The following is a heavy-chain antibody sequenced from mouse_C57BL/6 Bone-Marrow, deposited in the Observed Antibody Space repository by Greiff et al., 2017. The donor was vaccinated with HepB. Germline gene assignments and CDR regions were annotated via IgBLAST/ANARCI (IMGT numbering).Heavy chain of an antibody. CDR3: ARMGEDYFDY. CDR2: IDPSDSYT. V-gene: IGHV1-59*01. D-gene: IGHD2-3*01. Sequence: QVHLQQPGAELVRPGTSVKLSCKASGYTFTSYWMHWVKQRPGQGLEWIGVIDPSDSYTNYNQKFKGKATLTVDTSSSTAYMQLSSLTSEDSAVYYCARMGEDYFDYWGQGTTLTVSS. J-gene: IGHJ2*01. CDR1: GYTFTSYW.